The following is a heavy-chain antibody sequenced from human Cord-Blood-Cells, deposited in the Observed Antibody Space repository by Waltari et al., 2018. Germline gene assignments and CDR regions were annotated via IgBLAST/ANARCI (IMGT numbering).Heavy chain of an antibody. V-gene: IGHV4-30-2*01. CDR1: GGSISSGGYS. Sequence: QLQLQESGSGLVKPSQTLSLTCAVSGGSISSGGYSWSWIRQPPGKGLEWIGYIYHSGSTYYNPSLKSRVTISVDRSKNQFSLKLSSVTAADTAVYYCARGGFDFWSGYYDAFDIWGQGTMATVSS. CDR2: IYHSGST. J-gene: IGHJ3*02. D-gene: IGHD3-3*01. CDR3: ARGGFDFWSGYYDAFDI.